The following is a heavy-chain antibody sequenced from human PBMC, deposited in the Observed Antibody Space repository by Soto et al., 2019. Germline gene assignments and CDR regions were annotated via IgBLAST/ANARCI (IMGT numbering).Heavy chain of an antibody. CDR2: IIPIVGTV. J-gene: IGHJ6*02. CDR1: GGTFSNYT. CDR3: AKGEGPRAVAGSLYYYGMDV. V-gene: IGHV1-69*06. Sequence: QVQLVQSGAEVKKPGSSVKVSCTASGGTFSNYTISWVRQAPRQGLEWVGGIIPIVGTVIFAQKFQGRVTITADKSTTTGYMELSSLRSEDTAVYYCAKGEGPRAVAGSLYYYGMDVWGQGTAVTVS. D-gene: IGHD6-19*01.